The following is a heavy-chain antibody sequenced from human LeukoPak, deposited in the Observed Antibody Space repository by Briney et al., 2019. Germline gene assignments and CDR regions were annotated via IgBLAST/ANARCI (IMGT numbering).Heavy chain of an antibody. Sequence: PSETLSLTCTVSGGSISSSNYYWGWIRQPPGKGLEWIGYIYYSGSTNYNPSLKSRVTISVDTSKNQFSLKLSSVTAADTAVYYCARGDSGWYPDYWGQGTLVTVSS. CDR2: IYYSGST. D-gene: IGHD6-19*01. CDR1: GGSISSSNYY. CDR3: ARGDSGWYPDY. J-gene: IGHJ4*02. V-gene: IGHV4-61*05.